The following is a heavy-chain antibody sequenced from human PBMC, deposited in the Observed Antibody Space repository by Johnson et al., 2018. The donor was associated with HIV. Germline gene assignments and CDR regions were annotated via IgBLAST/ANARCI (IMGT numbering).Heavy chain of an antibody. CDR1: GFTFSSYD. V-gene: IGHV3-13*01. CDR2: IGTAGDT. Sequence: VQLVESGGGLVQPGGSLRLSCAASGFTFSSYDMHWVRQATGKGLEWVSAIGTAGDTYYPGSVKGRFTISRENAKNSLYLQMNSLRAGDTAVYYCAKCIWGRSLIDAFDIWGQGTMVIVSS. D-gene: IGHD3-16*01. J-gene: IGHJ3*02. CDR3: AKCIWGRSLIDAFDI.